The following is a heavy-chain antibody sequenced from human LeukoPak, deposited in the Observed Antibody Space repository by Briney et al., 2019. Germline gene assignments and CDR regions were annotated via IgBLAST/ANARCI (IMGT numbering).Heavy chain of an antibody. CDR2: IWEDGTNI. CDR1: GFTFSIYG. CDR3: ARVGYNSGWYEY. D-gene: IGHD6-19*01. Sequence: GTSLRLSCVASGFTFSIYGMHWVRQAPGKGLEWVAAIWEDGTNIHYADSVKGRFTISRDNSKNTLYLQMNSLRVEDTAAYYCARVGYNSGWYEYWGQGTLVTVSS. V-gene: IGHV3-33*01. J-gene: IGHJ4*02.